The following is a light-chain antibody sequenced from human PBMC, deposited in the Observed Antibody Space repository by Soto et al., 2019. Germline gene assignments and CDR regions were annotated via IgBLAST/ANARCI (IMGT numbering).Light chain of an antibody. CDR3: QAWDSGIVF. V-gene: IGLV3-1*01. J-gene: IGLJ2*01. Sequence: SYELTQPPSVSVSPGQTASITCSGDKLGDKYACWYQQKPGQSPVLVIYQDSKRPSGIPERFSGSNSGNTATLTISGTQAMDGADFYCQAWDSGIVFFGGGPKLPVL. CDR1: KLGDKY. CDR2: QDS.